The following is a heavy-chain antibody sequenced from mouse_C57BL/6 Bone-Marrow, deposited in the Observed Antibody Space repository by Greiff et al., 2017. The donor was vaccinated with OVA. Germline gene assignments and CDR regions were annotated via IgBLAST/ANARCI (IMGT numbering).Heavy chain of an antibody. D-gene: IGHD2-5*01. CDR2: ISSGSSTI. Sequence: DVQLVESGGGLVKPGGSLKLSCAASGFTFSDYGMHWVRQAPEKGLEWVAYISSGSSTIYYADTVKGRFTISRDNAKNTLFLQMTSLRSEDTAMYYCARGGSNPLYAMDYWGQGTSVTVSS. J-gene: IGHJ4*01. CDR3: ARGGSNPLYAMDY. V-gene: IGHV5-17*01. CDR1: GFTFSDYG.